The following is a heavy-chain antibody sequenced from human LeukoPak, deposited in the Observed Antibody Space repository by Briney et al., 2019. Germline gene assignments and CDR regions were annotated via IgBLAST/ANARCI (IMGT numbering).Heavy chain of an antibody. CDR3: ASATTYSLDAFDI. V-gene: IGHV4-34*01. J-gene: IGHJ3*02. CDR2: IYHSGST. CDR1: GGSFSGYY. D-gene: IGHD1-1*01. Sequence: SETLSLTCAVYGGSFSGYYWTWIRQPPGKGLEWIGSIYHSGSTYYNPSLKSRVTISVDTSKNQFSLKLSSVTAADTAVYYCASATTYSLDAFDIWGQGTMVTVSS.